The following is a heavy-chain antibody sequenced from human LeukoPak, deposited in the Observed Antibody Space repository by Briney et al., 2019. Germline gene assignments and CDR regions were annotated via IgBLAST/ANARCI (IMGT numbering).Heavy chain of an antibody. J-gene: IGHJ4*02. D-gene: IGHD1-26*01. CDR1: GYTFTGYY. CDR2: INPNSGGT. V-gene: IGHV1-2*02. Sequence: GASVKVSCKASGYTFTGYYMHWVRQAPGQGLEWMGWINPNSGGTNYAQKFQGRVTMTRDTSISTAYMELSRLRSDDTAAYYCARVYSGSIIGYYFDYWGQGTLVTVSS. CDR3: ARVYSGSIIGYYFDY.